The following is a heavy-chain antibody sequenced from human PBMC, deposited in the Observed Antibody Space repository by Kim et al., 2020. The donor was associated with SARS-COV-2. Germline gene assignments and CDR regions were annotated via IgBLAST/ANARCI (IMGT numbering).Heavy chain of an antibody. D-gene: IGHD6-25*01. V-gene: IGHV3-33*01. CDR1: GFTFSSYG. CDR2: IWYDGSNK. J-gene: IGHJ5*02. CDR3: AREEQRLEGNWLDP. Sequence: GGSLRLSCAASGFTFSSYGMHWVRQAPGKGLEWVAVIWYDGSNKYYADSVKGRFTISRDNSKNTLYLQMNSLRAEDTAVYYCAREEQRLEGNWLDPWCQGPLVRVPS.